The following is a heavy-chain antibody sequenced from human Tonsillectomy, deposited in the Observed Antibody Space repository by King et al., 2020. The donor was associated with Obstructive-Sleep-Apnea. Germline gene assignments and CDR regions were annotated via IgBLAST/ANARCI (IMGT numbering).Heavy chain of an antibody. CDR2: ITYDGRNK. CDR1: GFTFSNEA. D-gene: IGHD1-26*01. CDR3: AREKGGNGCPED. Sequence: VQLVESGGDVVQPGTSLRLSCAASGFTFSNEAVHWVRQAPGKGLEWVTAITYDGRNKYYVESVKGRFTISRDNSKNTVYLQMNSLTDEDTAVYYCAREKGGNGCPEDWGQGTLVTVSS. V-gene: IGHV3-30*04. J-gene: IGHJ4*02.